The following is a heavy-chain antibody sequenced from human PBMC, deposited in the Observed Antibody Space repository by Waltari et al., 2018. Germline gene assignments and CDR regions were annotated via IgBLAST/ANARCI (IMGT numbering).Heavy chain of an antibody. Sequence: QLQLQESGPGLVKPSETLSLTCTVSGGSISRSSYYWGWIRQSPGKGLEWIGSSYYSGGTDDNPPLESRVNITGDTSKNQFSLKLSSVTAADTAVYYCARHWKKSGYRFDPWGQGTRVTVSS. CDR3: ARHWKKSGYRFDP. V-gene: IGHV4-39*01. D-gene: IGHD5-12*01. J-gene: IGHJ5*02. CDR1: GGSISRSSYY. CDR2: SYYSGGT.